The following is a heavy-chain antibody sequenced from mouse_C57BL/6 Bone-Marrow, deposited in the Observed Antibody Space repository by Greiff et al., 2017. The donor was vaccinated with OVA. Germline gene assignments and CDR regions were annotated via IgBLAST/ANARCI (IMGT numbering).Heavy chain of an antibody. D-gene: IGHD2-4*01. CDR3: ASPTMITTRYFDV. J-gene: IGHJ1*03. Sequence: EVQRVESVAELVRPGASVKLSCTASGFNIKNTYMHWVKQRPEQGLEWIGRIDPANGNTKYAPKFQGKATITADTSSNTAYLQLSSLTSEDTAIYYCASPTMITTRYFDVWGTGTTVTVSS. CDR2: IDPANGNT. V-gene: IGHV14-3*01. CDR1: GFNIKNTY.